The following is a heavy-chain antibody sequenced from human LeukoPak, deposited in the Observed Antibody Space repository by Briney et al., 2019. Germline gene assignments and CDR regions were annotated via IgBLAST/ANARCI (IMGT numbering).Heavy chain of an antibody. CDR2: ISRSGGST. CDR3: GKDGDGGNSGGFYCYYMDV. CDR1: GFTFSTYA. Sequence: GGSLRLSCAASGFTFSTYAMSWVRQAPGKGLEWVSVISRSGGSTYYAGSVKGRFTISRDNSKNTLYLQMNSLRAEDTAVYYCGKDGDGGNSGGFYCYYMDVWGKGTTVTVSS. V-gene: IGHV3-23*01. D-gene: IGHD4-23*01. J-gene: IGHJ6*03.